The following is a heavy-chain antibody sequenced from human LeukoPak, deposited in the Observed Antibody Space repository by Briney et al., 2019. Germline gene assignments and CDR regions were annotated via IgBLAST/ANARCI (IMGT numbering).Heavy chain of an antibody. J-gene: IGHJ4*02. CDR1: GFTFSSYE. CDR3: ARDYDSSGYYGPYFDY. D-gene: IGHD3-22*01. V-gene: IGHV3-48*03. Sequence: GGSLRLSCAASGFTFSSYEMNWVRQAPGKGLEGVAYISSSGSTIYYADSVKGRFTISRDNAKNSLYLHMNSLRAEDTAVYYCARDYDSSGYYGPYFDYWGQGTLVTVSS. CDR2: ISSSGSTI.